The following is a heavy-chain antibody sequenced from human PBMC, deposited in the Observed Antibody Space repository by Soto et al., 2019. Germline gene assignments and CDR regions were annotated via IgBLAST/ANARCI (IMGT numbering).Heavy chain of an antibody. J-gene: IGHJ6*02. CDR1: GYTFTSYD. D-gene: IGHD6-13*01. Sequence: QVQLVQSGAEVKKPGASVKVSCKASGYTFTSYDINWERQATGQGLEWMVWMNRNSGNTGYAQKFQGRVTMTRNTSISTAYMGLSSLRSEDTAVYYCARRGYSSSWYYYYYYGMDVWGQGTTVTVSS. CDR2: MNRNSGNT. V-gene: IGHV1-8*01. CDR3: ARRGYSSSWYYYYYYGMDV.